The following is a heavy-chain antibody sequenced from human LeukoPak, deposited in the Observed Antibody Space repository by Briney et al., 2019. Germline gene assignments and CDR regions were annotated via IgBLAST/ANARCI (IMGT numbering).Heavy chain of an antibody. J-gene: IGHJ3*01. CDR1: GGTFSSYA. CDR2: IIPIFGTA. Sequence: GASVKVSCKASGGTFSSYAISWVRQAPGQGLEWMGGIIPIFGTANYAQKFQGRVTITTDESTSTAYMKLSSLRSEDTAVYYCARVKASHRQDAFDVWGQGTMVTVSS. D-gene: IGHD2-2*01. V-gene: IGHV1-69*05. CDR3: ARVKASHRQDAFDV.